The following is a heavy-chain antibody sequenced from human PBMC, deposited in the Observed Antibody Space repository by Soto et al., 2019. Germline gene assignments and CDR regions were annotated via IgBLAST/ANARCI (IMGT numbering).Heavy chain of an antibody. V-gene: IGHV4-39*01. CDR1: GGSISSSNYY. CDR3: SSARVGPNYGDYDY. D-gene: IGHD4-17*01. CDR2: IYYSGST. Sequence: SETLSLTCTVSGGSISSSNYYWGWIRQPPGKGLEWIGSIYYSGSTYYNPSLKSRVTISVDTSKNQFSLKLSSVTAADTAVYDCSSARVGPNYGDYDYWGQGTLVTVSS. J-gene: IGHJ4*02.